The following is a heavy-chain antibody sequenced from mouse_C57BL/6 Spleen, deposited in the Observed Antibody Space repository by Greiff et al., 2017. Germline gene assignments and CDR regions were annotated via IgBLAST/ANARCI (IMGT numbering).Heavy chain of an antibody. Sequence: QVQLQQPGAELVKPGASVKLSCKASGYTFTSYWMQWVKQRPGQGLEWIGEIDPSDSYTNYNQKFKGKATLTVDTSSSTAYMQLSSLTSEDSAVYYCARRDGSRVDYWGQGTTRTVSS. D-gene: IGHD1-1*01. J-gene: IGHJ2*01. CDR3: ARRDGSRVDY. CDR1: GYTFTSYW. V-gene: IGHV1-50*01. CDR2: IDPSDSYT.